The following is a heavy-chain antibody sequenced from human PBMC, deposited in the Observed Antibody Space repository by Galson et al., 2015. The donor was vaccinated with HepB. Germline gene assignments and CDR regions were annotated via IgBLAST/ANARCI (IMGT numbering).Heavy chain of an antibody. D-gene: IGHD3-22*01. CDR2: IYSGGDT. CDR1: GFIVSNNY. CDR3: ARYDSSDFFYT. J-gene: IGHJ4*02. V-gene: IGHV3-53*04. Sequence: LRLSCAASGFIVSNNYMSWVRQAPGKGLEWVSIIYSGGDTYYTDSVKGRFTISRQNSKNTLYLQMNSLRPEDTAVYYCARYDSSDFFYTWGQGTLVTVSS.